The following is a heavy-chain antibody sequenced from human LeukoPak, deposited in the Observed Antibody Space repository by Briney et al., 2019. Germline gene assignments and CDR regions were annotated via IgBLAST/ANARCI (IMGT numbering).Heavy chain of an antibody. CDR2: INPNSGNT. D-gene: IGHD3-10*01. Sequence: ASVKVSCKASGYTFTDYYMHWVRQAPGQRLEWMGRINPNSGNTGYAQKFQGRVTMTRNTSISTAYMSLSSLTSEDTAVYYCARDGSGSYYDRGWFDPWGQGTLVTVSS. CDR3: ARDGSGSYYDRGWFDP. J-gene: IGHJ5*02. CDR1: GYTFTDYY. V-gene: IGHV1-8*02.